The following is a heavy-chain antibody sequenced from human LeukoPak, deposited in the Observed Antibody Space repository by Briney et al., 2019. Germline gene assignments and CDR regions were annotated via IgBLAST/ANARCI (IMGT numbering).Heavy chain of an antibody. Sequence: SETLSLTCTVSGGSISNYYWSWIRQPPRKGLEWIGYIYYSGSTNYNPSLKSRVTISLDTSKNQFSLRLTSVTAADTGVYYCARVIHYYDSSGYLPDHWGQGTLVTVSS. J-gene: IGHJ4*02. V-gene: IGHV4-59*01. CDR2: IYYSGST. CDR3: ARVIHYYDSSGYLPDH. D-gene: IGHD3-22*01. CDR1: GGSISNYY.